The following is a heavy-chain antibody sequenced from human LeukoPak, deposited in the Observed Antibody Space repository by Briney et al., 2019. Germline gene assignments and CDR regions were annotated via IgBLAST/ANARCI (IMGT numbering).Heavy chain of an antibody. CDR2: ISIGSSYT. CDR1: GLTFSDYY. Sequence: KPGGSLRLSCAASGLTFSDYYMSWIRQAPGKGLEWVSYISIGSSYTNYADSVKGRFTISRDDAKNSLYLQMNSLRAEDTAVYYCARRWGGDGFHFDYWGQGTLVTVSS. J-gene: IGHJ4*02. D-gene: IGHD5-24*01. CDR3: ARRWGGDGFHFDY. V-gene: IGHV3-11*06.